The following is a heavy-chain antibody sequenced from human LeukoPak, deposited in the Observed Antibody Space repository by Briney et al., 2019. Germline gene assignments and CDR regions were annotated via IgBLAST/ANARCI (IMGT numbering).Heavy chain of an antibody. D-gene: IGHD3-22*01. CDR2: ISSSSSYI. V-gene: IGHV3-21*01. CDR3: ARDRGYYSGGFDY. Sequence: GGSLRLSCAASGFTFSSYSMNWVRQAPGKGLEWVSSISSSSSYIYYADSVKGRFTISRDNAKNSLYLQMNSLRAEDTAVYYCARDRGYYSGGFDYWGQGTLVTVSS. J-gene: IGHJ4*02. CDR1: GFTFSSYS.